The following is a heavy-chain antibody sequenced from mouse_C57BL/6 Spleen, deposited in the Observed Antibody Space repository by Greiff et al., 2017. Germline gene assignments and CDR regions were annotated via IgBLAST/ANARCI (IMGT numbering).Heavy chain of an antibody. D-gene: IGHD1-1*01. CDR1: GYTFTSYW. CDR2: IDPSDSET. V-gene: IGHV1-52*01. J-gene: IGHJ2*01. CDR3: ARGGFVTTVVAPDY. Sequence: QVQLQHPGAELVRPGSSVKLSCKASGYTFTSYWMHWVKQRPIQGLEWIGNIDPSDSETHYNQKFKDKATLTVDKSSSTAYMQLSSLTSEDSAVYYCARGGFVTTVVAPDYWGQGTTLTVSS.